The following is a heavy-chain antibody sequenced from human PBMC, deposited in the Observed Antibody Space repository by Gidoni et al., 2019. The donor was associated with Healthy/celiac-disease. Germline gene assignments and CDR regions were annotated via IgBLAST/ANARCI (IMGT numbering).Heavy chain of an antibody. D-gene: IGHD5-18*01. CDR2: IYTSGST. J-gene: IGHJ4*02. CDR1: GGSISSGSYY. CDR3: ARVRYSYGFYFDY. Sequence: QVQLQESGPGLGKPSQTLSLTCTVSGGSISSGSYYWSWIRQPAGKGLEWIGRIYTSGSTNYNPSLKSRVTISVDTSKNQFSLKLSSVTAADTAVYYCARVRYSYGFYFDYWGQGTLVTVSS. V-gene: IGHV4-61*02.